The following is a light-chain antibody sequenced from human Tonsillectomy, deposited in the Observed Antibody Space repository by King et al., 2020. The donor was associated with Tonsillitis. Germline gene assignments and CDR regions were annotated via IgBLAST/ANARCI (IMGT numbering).Light chain of an antibody. J-gene: IGKJ2*01. Sequence: VPSRFSGSGYATAFTLTISSLQPDDFATYYCQEYNSNLMYTFGQGTKLEIK. V-gene: IGKV1-5*01. CDR3: QEYNSNLMYT.